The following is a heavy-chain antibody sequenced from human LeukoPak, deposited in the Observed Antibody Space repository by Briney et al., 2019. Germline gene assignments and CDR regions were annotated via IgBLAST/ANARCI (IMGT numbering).Heavy chain of an antibody. CDR1: GGSISSSSYY. CDR3: ARDRITMVRGVHNWFDP. V-gene: IGHV4-39*07. CDR2: IYFSGST. Sequence: SETLSLTCTVSGGSISSSSYYWGWIRQPPGKGLEWIGTIYFSGSTYYNPSLKSRVTISVDTSKNQFSLKLSSVTAADTAVYYCARDRITMVRGVHNWFDPWGQGTLVTVSS. D-gene: IGHD3-10*01. J-gene: IGHJ5*02.